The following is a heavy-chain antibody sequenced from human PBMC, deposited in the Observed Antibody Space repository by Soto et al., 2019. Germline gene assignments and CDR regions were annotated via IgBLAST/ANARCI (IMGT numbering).Heavy chain of an antibody. CDR1: SYSISSGYY. V-gene: IGHV4-38-2*01. J-gene: IGHJ4*02. D-gene: IGHD3-16*01. CDR3: ARCLDYTYDY. CDR2: IYHTGDT. Sequence: SETLSLTCAVSSYSISSGYYWGWIRQPPGKGLEWIGSIYHTGDTYYNPSLMSRIIISVDTSKNQFFLRLDSVTAADTAVYYCARCLDYTYDYWGQGTLVPVSS.